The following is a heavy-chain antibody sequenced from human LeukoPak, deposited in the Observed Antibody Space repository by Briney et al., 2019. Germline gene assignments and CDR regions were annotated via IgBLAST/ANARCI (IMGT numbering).Heavy chain of an antibody. CDR3: ARGVEPLAANTLAY. D-gene: IGHD1-14*01. V-gene: IGHV3-53*01. Sequence: AGGSLRLSCAASGFTVITNDVTWVRQAPGKGLEWVSVLYSDGNTKYADSAQGRFTISRDNSKNTLYLEMNSLSPDDTAVYYCARGVEPLAANTLAYWGQGTLVTVSS. CDR2: LYSDGNT. CDR1: GFTVITND. J-gene: IGHJ4*02.